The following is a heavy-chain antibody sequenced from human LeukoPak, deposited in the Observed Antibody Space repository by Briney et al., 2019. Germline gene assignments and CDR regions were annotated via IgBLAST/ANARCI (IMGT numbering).Heavy chain of an antibody. CDR3: ARDKGVVPAATSFDY. CDR2: ISSSGSTI. D-gene: IGHD2-2*01. Sequence: PGGSLRLSCAASGFTFSSYEMNWVRQAPGKGLEWVSYISSSGSTIYYADSVKGRFTISRDNAKNSLYLQMNSLRAEDTAVYYCARDKGVVPAATSFDYWGQGTLVTVSS. J-gene: IGHJ4*02. CDR1: GFTFSSYE. V-gene: IGHV3-48*03.